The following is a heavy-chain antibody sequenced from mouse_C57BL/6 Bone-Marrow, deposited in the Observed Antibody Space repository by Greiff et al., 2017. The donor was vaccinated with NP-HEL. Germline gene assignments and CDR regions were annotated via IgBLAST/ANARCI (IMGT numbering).Heavy chain of an antibody. Sequence: QVQLQQSGPELVKPGAPVKISCKAPGYPFSTSWLNWMKQRPGKGLEWIGRIYPGVGDLPYSGNFGGKASLPPDKSSNSAYMQLSSRTAEDSAVYFRARGESWGAFFDYWGQGTTLTVSS. D-gene: IGHD6-1*01. CDR1: GYPFSTSW. J-gene: IGHJ2*01. CDR3: ARGESWGAFFDY. V-gene: IGHV1-82*01. CDR2: IYPGVGDL.